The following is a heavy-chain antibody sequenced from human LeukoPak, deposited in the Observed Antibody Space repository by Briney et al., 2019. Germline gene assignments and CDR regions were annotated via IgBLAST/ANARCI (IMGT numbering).Heavy chain of an antibody. CDR3: ARDPSYGDDAFHI. V-gene: IGHV4-59*01. CDR2: IYNSGST. D-gene: IGHD4-17*01. J-gene: IGHJ3*02. CDR1: GGSISSYY. Sequence: PSETLSLTCTVSGGSISSYYWSWIRQPPGKGLEWIGYIYNSGSTNYNPSLKSRVTISVDTSKNQFSLKLSSVTAAGTAVYSCARDPSYGDDAFHIWGQGTMVTVSP.